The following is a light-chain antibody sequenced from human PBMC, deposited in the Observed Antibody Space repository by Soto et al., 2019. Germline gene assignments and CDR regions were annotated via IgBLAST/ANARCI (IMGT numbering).Light chain of an antibody. Sequence: ESVLTQSPGTLSLSPGEGATLYFRGSRGVSANYLAWYQQKPGQAPTLLIYGASIRAAGIPDRFSGSGSGTNCTRTIRSLEPDDFAVYYCQQYGSSPRTFGQGTKVDIK. V-gene: IGKV3-20*01. CDR3: QQYGSSPRT. CDR2: GAS. CDR1: RGVSANY. J-gene: IGKJ1*01.